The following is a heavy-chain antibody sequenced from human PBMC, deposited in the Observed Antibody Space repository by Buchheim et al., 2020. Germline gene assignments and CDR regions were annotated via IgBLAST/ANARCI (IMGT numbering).Heavy chain of an antibody. V-gene: IGHV4-31*03. J-gene: IGHJ5*02. CDR1: GGSIGSGGYY. D-gene: IGHD2-15*01. CDR3: VRVRWVAGGQYRWFDP. CDR2: IYHSGNT. Sequence: QVQLQESGPGLVRPSQTLSLTCSVSGGSIGSGGYYWSWVRQHPGKALEWIGYIYHSGNTYYNPSLESRVTISVDTSEIQFSLNLRSVTAADTAVYYCVRVRWVAGGQYRWFDPWGQGTL.